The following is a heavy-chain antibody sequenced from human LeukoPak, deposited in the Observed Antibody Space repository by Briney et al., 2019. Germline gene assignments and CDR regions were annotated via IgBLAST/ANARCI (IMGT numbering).Heavy chain of an antibody. V-gene: IGHV3-23*01. Sequence: GGSLRLSCAASGFTFSGYAMSWVRQAPGKGLEWVSAISGSGGSTYYADSVKGRFTISRDNSKNTLYLQMNSLRAEDTAVYYCATSIYDILTGYYRLKYYFDYWGQGTLVTVSS. CDR2: ISGSGGST. CDR1: GFTFSGYA. CDR3: ATSIYDILTGYYRLKYYFDY. D-gene: IGHD3-9*01. J-gene: IGHJ4*02.